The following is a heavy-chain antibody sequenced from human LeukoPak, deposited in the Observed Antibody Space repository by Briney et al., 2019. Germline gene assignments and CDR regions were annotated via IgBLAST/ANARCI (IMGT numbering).Heavy chain of an antibody. CDR2: IIPIFGIA. D-gene: IGHD4-23*01. Sequence: SVKVSCKASGGTFSSYAISWVRQSPGQGLEWMGSIIPIFGIANYAQKFQGRVTITADKSTSTAHMELSSLRSEDTDVYCCARDDYGGNSYPFDYWGQGTLVTVSS. CDR1: GGTFSSYA. CDR3: ARDDYGGNSYPFDY. V-gene: IGHV1-69*04. J-gene: IGHJ4*02.